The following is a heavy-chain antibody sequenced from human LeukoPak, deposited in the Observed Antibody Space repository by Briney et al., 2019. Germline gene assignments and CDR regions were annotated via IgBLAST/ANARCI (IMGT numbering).Heavy chain of an antibody. D-gene: IGHD1-26*01. Sequence: PSETLSLPCSVSGGSISSYYWSWIRQPPGKALEGFGYIYYSGSINYNPSLKSRVTISVDTSKNQFSLKLSSVTAADTAVYYCARGLLGATIGFDYWGQGTLVTVSS. CDR2: IYYSGSI. CDR3: ARGLLGATIGFDY. V-gene: IGHV4-59*13. CDR1: GGSISSYY. J-gene: IGHJ4*02.